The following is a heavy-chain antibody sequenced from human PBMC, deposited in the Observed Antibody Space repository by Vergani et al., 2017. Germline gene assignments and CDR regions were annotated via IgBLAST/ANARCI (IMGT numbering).Heavy chain of an antibody. CDR1: GFTFDDYA. Sequence: EVQLVESGGGLVQPGRSLRLSCAASGFTFDDYAMHWVRQAPGKGLEWVSGISWNSGSIGYADSGKGRFTISRDNAKNSLYLQMNSMRAEDTALYYCAKAMYARTLGSYNCFDPWGQGTLVTVSS. V-gene: IGHV3-9*01. CDR3: AKAMYARTLGSYNCFDP. J-gene: IGHJ5*02. CDR2: ISWNSGSI. D-gene: IGHD2-8*01.